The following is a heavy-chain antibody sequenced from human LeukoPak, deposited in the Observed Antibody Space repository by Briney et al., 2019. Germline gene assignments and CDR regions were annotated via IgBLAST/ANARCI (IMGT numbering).Heavy chain of an antibody. CDR2: IIPIFGTT. CDR1: GDTFSSYA. CDR3: ARVVGLTGYSSSWYSGYYYYMDV. V-gene: IGHV1-69*06. D-gene: IGHD6-13*01. Sequence: SVKVSCKASGDTFSSYAISWVRQAPGQGLEWMGGIIPIFGTTNYAQKFQDRVTITADKSTSTAYMELSSLRSEDTAVYYCARVVGLTGYSSSWYSGYYYYMDVWGKGTTVTVSS. J-gene: IGHJ6*03.